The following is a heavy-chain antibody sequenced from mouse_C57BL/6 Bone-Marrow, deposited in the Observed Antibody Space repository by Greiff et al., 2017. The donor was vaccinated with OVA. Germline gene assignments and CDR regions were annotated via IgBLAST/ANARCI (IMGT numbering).Heavy chain of an antibody. D-gene: IGHD2-3*01. V-gene: IGHV14-4*01. CDR3: TPLYDGYHWYFDV. CDR2: FDPENGDT. J-gene: IGHJ1*03. CDR1: GFHIKADY. Sequence: VQLQQSGAELVRPGASVKLSFTASGFHIKADYMHWVKQRPEPGLAWIGWFDPENGDTEYASKFQCKATIPADTSSNTAYLQLSSLTSEDTAVYYCTPLYDGYHWYFDVWGTGTTVTVSS.